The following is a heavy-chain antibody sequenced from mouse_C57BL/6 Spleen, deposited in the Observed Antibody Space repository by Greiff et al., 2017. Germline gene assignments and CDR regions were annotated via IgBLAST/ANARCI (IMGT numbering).Heavy chain of an antibody. CDR3: AMNYDYDGFAY. CDR2: ISSGSSTI. Sequence: EVKLVESGGGLVKPGGSLKLSCAASGFTFSDYGMHWVRQAPGKGLEWVAYISSGSSTIYYADTVKGRFTISRDNAKNTLFLQMTSLRSEDTAMYYCAMNYDYDGFAYWGQGTLVTVSA. J-gene: IGHJ3*01. V-gene: IGHV5-17*01. CDR1: GFTFSDYG. D-gene: IGHD2-4*01.